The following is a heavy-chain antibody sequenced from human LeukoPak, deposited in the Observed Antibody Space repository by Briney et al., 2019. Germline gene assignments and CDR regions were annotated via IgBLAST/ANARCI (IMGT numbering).Heavy chain of an antibody. CDR3: ARDVADTAEYYYDSSPPGY. CDR2: ISAYNGNT. V-gene: IGHV1-18*01. D-gene: IGHD3-22*01. CDR1: GYTFTSYG. J-gene: IGHJ4*02. Sequence: ASVKVSCKASGYTFTSYGISWVRQAPGQGLEWMGWISAYNGNTNYAQKLQGRVTMTTDTSTSTAYMELRSLRSDDTAVYYCARDVADTAEYYYDSSPPGYWGQGTLVTVSS.